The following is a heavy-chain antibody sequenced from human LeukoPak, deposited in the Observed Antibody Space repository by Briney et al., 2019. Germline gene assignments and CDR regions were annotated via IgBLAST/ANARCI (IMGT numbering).Heavy chain of an antibody. D-gene: IGHD6-13*01. CDR3: ARAALGRLSWVFGLNWFDP. J-gene: IGHJ5*02. Sequence: PGGSLRLSCAASGFTVSSNYMSWVRQAPGKGLEWVSVIYSGGSTYYADSVKGRFTISRDNSKNTLYLQMNSLRAEDTAVYYCARAALGRLSWVFGLNWFDPWGQGTLVTVSS. CDR2: IYSGGST. V-gene: IGHV3-53*01. CDR1: GFTVSSNY.